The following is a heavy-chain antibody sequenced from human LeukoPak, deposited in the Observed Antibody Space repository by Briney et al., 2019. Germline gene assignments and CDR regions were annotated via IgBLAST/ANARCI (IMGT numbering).Heavy chain of an antibody. J-gene: IGHJ6*03. CDR2: INTNTGNR. D-gene: IGHD6-19*01. CDR1: GYTFTSYA. V-gene: IGHV7-4-1*02. Sequence: ASVKVSCKASGYTFTSYAMNWVRQAPGQGLEWRGWINTNTGNRTYAQGFTGRFVFSLDSSVSTAYLQISSLKAEDTAVYYCARGSSGWFYYYYMDVWGKGTTVTVSS. CDR3: ARGSSGWFYYYYMDV.